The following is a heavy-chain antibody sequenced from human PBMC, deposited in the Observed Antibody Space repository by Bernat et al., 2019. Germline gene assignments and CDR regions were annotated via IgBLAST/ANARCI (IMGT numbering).Heavy chain of an antibody. J-gene: IGHJ1*01. D-gene: IGHD3-10*01. CDR3: ARRGVSLGHFQH. V-gene: IGHV3-30-3*01. CDR2: ISYDGSNK. Sequence: QVQLVESGGGVVQPGRSLRLSCAASGFTFSSYAMHWVRQAPGKGLEWVAVISYDGSNKYYADSVKGRFTISRDNSKNTLYLQMNSLRAEGTAVYYCARRGVSLGHFQHWGQGTLVTVSS. CDR1: GFTFSSYA.